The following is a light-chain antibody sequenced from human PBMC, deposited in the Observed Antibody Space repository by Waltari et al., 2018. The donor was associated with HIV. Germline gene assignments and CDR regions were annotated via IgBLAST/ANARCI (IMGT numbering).Light chain of an antibody. Sequence: QSVLTQPPSVSGAPGQRVTLSCTGSSSNIGAGYDVHWYQQLPGTAPKVLIFGNNNRPSGVPDRFSSFKSGNTASLTISGLQAADEGDYYCSSYTSSTILAFGEGTKLTVL. J-gene: IGLJ2*01. CDR1: SSNIGAGYD. V-gene: IGLV1-40*01. CDR2: GNN. CDR3: SSYTSSTILA.